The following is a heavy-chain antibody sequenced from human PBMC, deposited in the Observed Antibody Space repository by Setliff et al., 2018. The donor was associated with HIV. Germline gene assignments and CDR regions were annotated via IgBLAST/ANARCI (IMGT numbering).Heavy chain of an antibody. V-gene: IGHV4-61*02. CDR2: IYISGSA. Sequence: SETLSLTCTVSGDSINSGSYHWNWIRQPAGKGLEWIGRIYISGSANYNPSLKSRVTISVDTSKNQFSLKLSSVTAADTAVYYCNIYYYYYMDVWGKGTTVTVSS. J-gene: IGHJ6*03. CDR3: NIYYYYYMDV. CDR1: GDSINSGSYH.